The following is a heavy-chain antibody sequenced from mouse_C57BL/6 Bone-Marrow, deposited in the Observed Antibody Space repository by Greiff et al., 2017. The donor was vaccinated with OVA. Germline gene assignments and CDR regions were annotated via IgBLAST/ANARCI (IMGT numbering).Heavy chain of an antibody. J-gene: IGHJ3*01. D-gene: IGHD4-1*01. CDR3: TTGLGRAWFAY. CDR2: IDPENGDT. CDR1: GFNIKDDY. V-gene: IGHV14-4*01. Sequence: VHVKQSGAELVRPGASVKLSCTASGFNIKDDYMHWVKQRPEQGLEWIGWIDPENGDTEYASKFQGKATITADTSSNTAYLQLSSLTSEDTAVYDCTTGLGRAWFAYWGQGTLVTVSA.